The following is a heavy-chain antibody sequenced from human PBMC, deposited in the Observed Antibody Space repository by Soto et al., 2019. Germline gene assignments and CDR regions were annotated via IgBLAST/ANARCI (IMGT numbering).Heavy chain of an antibody. CDR1: GGTFSSYA. D-gene: IGHD6-13*01. V-gene: IGHV1-18*01. CDR3: ARDEPRGRGQLVLNYYYYYYMDV. Sequence: VASVKVSCKASGGTFSSYAISWVRQAPGQGLEWMGGISAYYGKTNYAQKLQGRVTMTTDTSTSTAYMELRSLRSDDTAVYYCARDEPRGRGQLVLNYYYYYYMDVWGKGTTVTVSS. J-gene: IGHJ6*03. CDR2: ISAYYGKT.